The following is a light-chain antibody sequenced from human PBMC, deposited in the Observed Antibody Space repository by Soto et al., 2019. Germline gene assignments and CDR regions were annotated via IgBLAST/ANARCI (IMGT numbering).Light chain of an antibody. CDR3: QQRSSWPPTIT. J-gene: IGKJ5*01. Sequence: EIVLTQSPGTLSLSPGEGATLSCRASQSVSSSYLAWYQQRPGQAPRLLIHGSYSRATGIPDRFSGSGSGTDSTLTISRLEPEDFAVYYCQQRSSWPPTITFGQGTRLEIK. CDR2: GSY. V-gene: IGKV3D-20*02. CDR1: QSVSSSY.